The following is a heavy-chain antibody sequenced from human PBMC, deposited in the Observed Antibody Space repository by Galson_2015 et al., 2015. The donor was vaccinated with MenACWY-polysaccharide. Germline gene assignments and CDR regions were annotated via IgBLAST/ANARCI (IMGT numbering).Heavy chain of an antibody. CDR3: ARETTVTTQGHYYYGMDV. CDR2: IYYSGST. V-gene: IGHV4-39*07. J-gene: IGHJ6*02. Sequence: ETLSLTCTVSGGSIGSSSYYWGWIRQPPGKGLEWIGSIYYSGSTYYNPSLKSRVTISVDTSKNQFSLKLSSVTAADTAVYYCARETTVTTQGHYYYGMDVWGQGTTVTVSS. CDR1: GGSIGSSSYY. D-gene: IGHD4-17*01.